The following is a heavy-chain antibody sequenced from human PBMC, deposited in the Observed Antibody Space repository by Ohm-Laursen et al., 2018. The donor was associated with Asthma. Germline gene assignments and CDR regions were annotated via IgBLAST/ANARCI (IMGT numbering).Heavy chain of an antibody. Sequence: SWVRQAPGKGLEWIGYIYYSGSTYYNPSLKSRVTISIDTSKNQFSLKLSSVTAADTAVYYCAREDFDWPPGYCDYWGQGTLVTVSS. D-gene: IGHD3-9*01. V-gene: IGHV4-31*02. CDR3: AREDFDWPPGYCDY. J-gene: IGHJ4*02. CDR2: IYYSGST.